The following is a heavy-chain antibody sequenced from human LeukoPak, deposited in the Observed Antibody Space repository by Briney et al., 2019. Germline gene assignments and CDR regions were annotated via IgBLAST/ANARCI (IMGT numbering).Heavy chain of an antibody. Sequence: PGGSLRLSCAASGFTFSSYSMNWVRQAPGKGLEWVSSISSGSTYIYYGDSLKGRFTISRDNAKNSLFLQMNSLRAEDTAVYYCARGRGYQTRLDYWGQGALVTVSS. D-gene: IGHD2-2*01. J-gene: IGHJ4*02. CDR1: GFTFSSYS. V-gene: IGHV3-21*01. CDR2: ISSGSTYI. CDR3: ARGRGYQTRLDY.